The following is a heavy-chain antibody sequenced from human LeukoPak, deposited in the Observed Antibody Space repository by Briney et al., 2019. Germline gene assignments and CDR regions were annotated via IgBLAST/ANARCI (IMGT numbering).Heavy chain of an antibody. CDR3: ARDYRGDYSACWYFDL. J-gene: IGHJ2*01. CDR1: GGSISSYY. CDR2: IYYSGST. Sequence: SETLSLTCTVSGGSISSYYWSWIRQPPGKGLEWIGYIYYSGSTNYNPSLKSRVTISVDTSKNQFSLKLSSVTAADTAVYYCARDYRGDYSACWYFDLWGRGTLVTVSS. D-gene: IGHD4-17*01. V-gene: IGHV4-59*01.